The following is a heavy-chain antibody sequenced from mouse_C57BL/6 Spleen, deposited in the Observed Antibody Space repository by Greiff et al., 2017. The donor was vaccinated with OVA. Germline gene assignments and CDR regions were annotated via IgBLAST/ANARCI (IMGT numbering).Heavy chain of an antibody. V-gene: IGHV1-80*01. D-gene: IGHD1-1*01. CDR3: ARRGGSPHWYFDV. J-gene: IGHJ1*03. Sequence: QVQLQQSGAELVKPGASVKISCKASGYAFSSYWMNWVKQRPGKGLEWIGQIYPGDGDTNYNGKFKGKATLTADKSSSTAYMQLSSLTSEDSAVYFYARRGGSPHWYFDVWGTGTTVTVSS. CDR2: IYPGDGDT. CDR1: GYAFSSYW.